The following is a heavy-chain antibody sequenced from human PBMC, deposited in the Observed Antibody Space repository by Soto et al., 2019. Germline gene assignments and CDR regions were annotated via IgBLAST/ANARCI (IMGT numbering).Heavy chain of an antibody. CDR1: GYTFTSYD. V-gene: IGHV1-8*01. CDR3: ARTTSGCYRLDY. Sequence: QVQLVQSGAEVKKPGASVKVSCKASGYTFTSYDIYWVRQATGQGLEWMGWMNPNSGNTGYAQKFQGTDTMTRNISISTAYMELSSLRSEDTAVYYCARTTSGCYRLDYWGQGTLVTDSS. D-gene: IGHD1-26*01. J-gene: IGHJ4*02. CDR2: MNPNSGNT.